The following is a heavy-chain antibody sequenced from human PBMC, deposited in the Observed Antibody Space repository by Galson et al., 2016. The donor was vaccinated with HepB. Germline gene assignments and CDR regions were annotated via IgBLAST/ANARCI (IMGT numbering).Heavy chain of an antibody. CDR2: VGDDETNI. Sequence: SLRLSCATSGFTFSSYGIHWVRQAPGKGLEWVSVVGDDETNILYTGSVRGRFIISRDNSKNIPYLEMNSLRVEDTALYYCTKDPYSGSAEDLEHWGQGTLVVVSS. CDR3: TKDPYSGSAEDLEH. CDR1: GFTFSSYG. D-gene: IGHD1-26*01. J-gene: IGHJ1*01. V-gene: IGHV3-33*06.